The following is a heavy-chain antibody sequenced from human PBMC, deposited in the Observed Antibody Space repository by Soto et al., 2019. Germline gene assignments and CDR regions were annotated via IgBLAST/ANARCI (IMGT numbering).Heavy chain of an antibody. CDR1: GFTFSSYA. J-gene: IGHJ4*02. CDR2: ISASSFT. D-gene: IGHD1-1*01. V-gene: IGHV3-23*01. CDR3: AKSPGERH. Sequence: GGSLRLSCAASGFTFSSYAMSWVRQAPGKGLEWVSAISASSFTYYADSVKGRFAISRDNSKNTVYLQMNSLRAEDTAVYYCAKSPGERHWGQGTLVTVSS.